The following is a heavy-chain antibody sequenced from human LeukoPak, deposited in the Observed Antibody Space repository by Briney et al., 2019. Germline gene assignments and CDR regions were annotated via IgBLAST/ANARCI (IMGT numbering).Heavy chain of an antibody. CDR2: IFYSGST. CDR1: GGSISSGGYS. J-gene: IGHJ4*02. Sequence: SETLSLTCTVSGGSISSGGYSWSWIRQHPGKGLEWIGYIFYSGSTYYNPSLKSRVTISVDTSKNQFSLELSSVTAADTAVYYCAREWDGPFDYWGQGTLVTVSS. D-gene: IGHD1-26*01. CDR3: AREWDGPFDY. V-gene: IGHV4-31*03.